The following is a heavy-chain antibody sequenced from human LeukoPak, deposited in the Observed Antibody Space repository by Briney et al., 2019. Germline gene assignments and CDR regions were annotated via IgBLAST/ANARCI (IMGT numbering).Heavy chain of an antibody. Sequence: PSETLSLTCAVSGYSISSGYYWGWIRQPPGKGLEWIGSIYHSGSTYYNPSLKSRVTISVDTSKNQFSLKLSSVTAADTAVYYCARQLTGTTSVFNWLDPWGQGTLVTVSS. J-gene: IGHJ5*02. CDR1: GYSISSGYY. CDR2: IYHSGST. CDR3: ARQLTGTTSVFNWLDP. D-gene: IGHD1-20*01. V-gene: IGHV4-38-2*01.